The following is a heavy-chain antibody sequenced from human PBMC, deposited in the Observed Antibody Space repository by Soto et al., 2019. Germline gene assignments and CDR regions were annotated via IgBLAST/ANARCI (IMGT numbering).Heavy chain of an antibody. CDR3: ARVKGSGYHNLFDF. V-gene: IGHV1-18*01. Sequence: VKVSCKASGYTFTSYGISWVRQAPGQGLEWMGWISAYNGNTNYAQKLQGRVTMTTDTSTSTAYMELRSLRSDDTAVYYCARVKGSGYHNLFDFWGQGTLVTVSS. D-gene: IGHD3-22*01. CDR2: ISAYNGNT. J-gene: IGHJ5*01. CDR1: GYTFTSYG.